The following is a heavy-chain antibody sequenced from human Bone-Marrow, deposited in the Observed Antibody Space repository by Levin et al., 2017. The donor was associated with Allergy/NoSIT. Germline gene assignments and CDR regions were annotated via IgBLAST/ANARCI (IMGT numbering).Heavy chain of an antibody. CDR2: LSNDGTYK. CDR1: GFTFSSFA. D-gene: IGHD3-10*01. CDR3: AREAGTLAGSTCRRGAGQFGMDV. Sequence: GESLKISCAAPGFTFSSFALHWVRQAPGRGLEWVAVLSNDGTYKYYADSVKGRFTISRDISKGPLYLQMNSLRAEDTAVYYCAREAGTLAGSTCRRGAGQFGMDVWGQGTTVTVSS. V-gene: IGHV3-30*04. J-gene: IGHJ6*02.